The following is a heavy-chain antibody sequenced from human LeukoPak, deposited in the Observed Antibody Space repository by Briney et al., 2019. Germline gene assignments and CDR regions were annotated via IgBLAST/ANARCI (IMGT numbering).Heavy chain of an antibody. CDR1: GDSISSTSYY. CDR2: IYYSGST. CDR3: ARVGWLAKRNYFDP. Sequence: SETLSLTCTVSGDSISSTSYYWGWIRQPPGTGLEWIGNIYYSGSTYYNPSLESRVTISIDTSKNQFSLKLTSVSAADTAVYYCARVGWLAKRNYFDPWGQGTLVTVSS. V-gene: IGHV4-39*07. J-gene: IGHJ5*02. D-gene: IGHD5-24*01.